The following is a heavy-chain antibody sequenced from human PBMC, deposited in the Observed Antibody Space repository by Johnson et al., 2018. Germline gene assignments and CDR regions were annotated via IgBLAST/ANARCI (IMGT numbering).Heavy chain of an antibody. V-gene: IGHV1-69*01. CDR1: GGTFSSYA. D-gene: IGHD4-11*01. J-gene: IGHJ6*02. CDR3: ARVLPTVTTATYYYGMDV. CDR2: IIPIFGTA. Sequence: QVQLQESGAEVKKPGSSXKVSCKASGGTFSSYAISWVRQAPGQGLEWMGGIIPIFGTANYAQKFQGRVTITADESTSTAYMELSSLRSEDTAVYYCARVLPTVTTATYYYGMDVWGQGTTVTVSS.